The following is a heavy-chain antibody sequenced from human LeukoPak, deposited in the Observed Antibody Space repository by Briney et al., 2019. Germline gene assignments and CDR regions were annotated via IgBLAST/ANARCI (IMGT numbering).Heavy chain of an antibody. Sequence: SETLSLTCTVSGGSISNYYWSWIRQPPGKGLEWIGYIYYSGSTNYNPSLKSRVTTSVDTSKNQFSLKLSSVTAADTAVYYCTRGNYDILTGYYLHFDSWGQGTLVTVSS. CDR3: TRGNYDILTGYYLHFDS. V-gene: IGHV4-59*08. D-gene: IGHD3-9*01. CDR2: IYYSGST. CDR1: GGSISNYY. J-gene: IGHJ4*02.